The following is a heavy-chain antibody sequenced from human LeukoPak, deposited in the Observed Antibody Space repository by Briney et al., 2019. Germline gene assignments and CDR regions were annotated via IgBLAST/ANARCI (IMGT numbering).Heavy chain of an antibody. J-gene: IGHJ4*02. CDR3: ARLGTYSGNLFDN. CDR1: GGSITSGSYY. V-gene: IGHV4-39*01. CDR2: IKYGGTT. Sequence: PSETLSLTCTVSGGSITSGSYYWVWVRQPPGKGLEWTGSIKYGGTTFYSSSLQSRITLSMDASKNQFSLRLTSVTAADTAVYYCARLGTYSGNLFDNWGQGTLVTVSS. D-gene: IGHD5-12*01.